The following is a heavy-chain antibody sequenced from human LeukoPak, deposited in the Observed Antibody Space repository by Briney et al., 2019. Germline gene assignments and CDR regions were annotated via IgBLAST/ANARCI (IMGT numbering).Heavy chain of an antibody. Sequence: SETLSLTCTVPGGSISSYYWSWIRQPPGKGLEWIGYIYYSGSTNYNPSLKSRVTISVDTSKNQFSLKLSSVTAADTAVYYCARDTVEYYYGSGSYHWFDPWGQGTLVTVSS. V-gene: IGHV4-59*01. J-gene: IGHJ5*02. CDR1: GGSISSYY. CDR2: IYYSGST. D-gene: IGHD3-10*01. CDR3: ARDTVEYYYGSGSYHWFDP.